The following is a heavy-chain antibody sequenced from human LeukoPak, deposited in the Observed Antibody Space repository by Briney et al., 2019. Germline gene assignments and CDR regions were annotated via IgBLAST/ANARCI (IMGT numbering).Heavy chain of an antibody. V-gene: IGHV1-46*01. CDR3: ARICSAYYRDAFDI. D-gene: IGHD3-22*01. Sequence: ASVKVSCKASGYIFISHYIHWVRQAPGQGLEWMGIFNPSDGATTYSQKFQARVTMTRDTSTSTVYMEVSGLRSADTAVYYCARICSAYYRDAFDIWGQGTLVTVSS. CDR1: GYIFISHY. CDR2: FNPSDGAT. J-gene: IGHJ3*02.